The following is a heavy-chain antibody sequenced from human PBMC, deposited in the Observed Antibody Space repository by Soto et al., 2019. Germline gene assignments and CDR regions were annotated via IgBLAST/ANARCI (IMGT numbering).Heavy chain of an antibody. CDR1: GFTFSSYG. CDR2: ISYDGSNK. CDR3: AKDRLRGGFLTTATTNGMDV. D-gene: IGHD1-26*01. Sequence: GGSLRVSCAASGFTFSSYGMHWVRQAPGKGLEWVALISYDGSNKYYVDSVKGRFTISRDNSKNTLFLQMNSLRAGNTAVYYCAKDRLRGGFLTTATTNGMDVWGQGTTVTVSS. V-gene: IGHV3-30*18. J-gene: IGHJ6*02.